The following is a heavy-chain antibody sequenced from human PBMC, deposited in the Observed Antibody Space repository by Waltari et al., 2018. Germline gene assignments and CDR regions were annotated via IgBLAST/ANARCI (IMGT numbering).Heavy chain of an antibody. V-gene: IGHV3-9*01. CDR2: ISWNSGSI. CDR3: AKDKGVAGAYFDY. D-gene: IGHD6-19*01. J-gene: IGHJ4*02. Sequence: EVQLVESGGGLVQPGRSLRLSCAASGFTFDDYAMHWVRQAPGKGLEWVSGISWNSGSIGYADSVKGRFTISRDNAKNSLYLQMNSLRAEDTALYYCAKDKGVAGAYFDYWGQGTLVTVSS. CDR1: GFTFDDYA.